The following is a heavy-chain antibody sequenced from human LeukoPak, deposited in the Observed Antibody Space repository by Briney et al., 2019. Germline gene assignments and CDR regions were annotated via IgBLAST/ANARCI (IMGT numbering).Heavy chain of an antibody. D-gene: IGHD5-12*01. Sequence: PGASVKVSCRASGYTFTDHYVHWVRQAPGQGLEWMGWINPNSGGTHSAQKFQGRVTMSRDTSTSTVYMELSSLRSEDTAVYYCARTRLPQKDYFDYWGQGTLVTVSS. CDR3: ARTRLPQKDYFDY. CDR1: GYTFTDHY. CDR2: INPNSGGT. V-gene: IGHV1-2*02. J-gene: IGHJ4*02.